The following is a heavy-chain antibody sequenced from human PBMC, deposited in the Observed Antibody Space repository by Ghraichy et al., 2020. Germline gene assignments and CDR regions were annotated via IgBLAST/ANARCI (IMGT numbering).Heavy chain of an antibody. CDR1: GVSLGSSRNY. J-gene: IGHJ5*02. V-gene: IGHV4-39*02. CDR2: IYYSGTS. CDR3: ARYDQTSRGSNWFDP. Sequence: SETLSLTCIVSGVSLGSSRNYWGWIRQSPGLELEWVGSIYYSGTSYYNPSLKSRVTISVDTSNNYFSLKLTSVTAADTAVSYCARYDQTSRGSNWFDPWGQGTLVAVAS. D-gene: IGHD3-16*01.